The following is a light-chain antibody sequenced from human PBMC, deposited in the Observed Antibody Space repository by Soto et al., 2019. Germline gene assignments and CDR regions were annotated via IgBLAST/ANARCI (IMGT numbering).Light chain of an antibody. Sequence: EIVMTQSPATLSVSLGDRATLSCRASQSVSNYLAWYQQKPGQAPRLLIYGASTRATGIPARFSGSGSETDFTLTISSLQSEDFAGYYCQQYNSWPPSYTFGQETKLAIK. CDR2: GAS. J-gene: IGKJ2*01. CDR3: QQYNSWPPSYT. CDR1: QSVSNY. V-gene: IGKV3-15*01.